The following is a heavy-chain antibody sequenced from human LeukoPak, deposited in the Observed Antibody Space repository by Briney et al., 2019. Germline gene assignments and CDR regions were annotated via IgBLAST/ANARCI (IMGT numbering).Heavy chain of an antibody. V-gene: IGHV1-69*05. D-gene: IGHD2-2*02. CDR1: GGTFSSYA. Sequence: ASVKVSCKASGGTFSSYAISWVRQAPGQGLEWMGGIIPIFGTANYAQKFQGRVTITTDESTSTAYMEPSSLRSEDTAVYYCASGVVVVPAAIHYYYYMDVWGKGTTVTVSS. CDR3: ASGVVVVPAAIHYYYYMDV. J-gene: IGHJ6*03. CDR2: IIPIFGTA.